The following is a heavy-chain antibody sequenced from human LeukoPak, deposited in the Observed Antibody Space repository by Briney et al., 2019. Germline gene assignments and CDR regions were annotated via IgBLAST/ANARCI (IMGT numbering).Heavy chain of an antibody. CDR2: ISGSGGST. J-gene: IGHJ4*02. CDR1: GFTFSSYA. Sequence: PGGSLRLSCAASGFTFSSYAMSWVRQAPGKGLEWVSAISGSGGSTYYADSVKGRFTISRDNSKNTLYLQMNSLRAEDTAVYYCAKSGFLEWLLYRSGSYYFDYWGQGTLVTVSS. D-gene: IGHD3-3*01. CDR3: AKSGFLEWLLYRSGSYYFDY. V-gene: IGHV3-23*01.